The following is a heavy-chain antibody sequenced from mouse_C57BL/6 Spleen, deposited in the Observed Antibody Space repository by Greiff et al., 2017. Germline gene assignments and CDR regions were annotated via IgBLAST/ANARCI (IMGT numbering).Heavy chain of an antibody. J-gene: IGHJ3*01. V-gene: IGHV14-1*01. Sequence: VQLQQSGAELVRPGASVKLSCTASGFNIKDYYMHWVKQRPEQGLEWIGRIDPEDGDSEYAPKFQGKATMTADTSSNTAYLQLSSLTSEDTAVYYCTTDSYDGYYGGFAYWGQGTLVTVSA. CDR2: IDPEDGDS. CDR3: TTDSYDGYYGGFAY. CDR1: GFNIKDYY. D-gene: IGHD2-3*01.